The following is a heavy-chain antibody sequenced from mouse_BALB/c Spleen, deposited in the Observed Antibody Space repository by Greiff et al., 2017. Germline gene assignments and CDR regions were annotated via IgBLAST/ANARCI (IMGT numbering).Heavy chain of an antibody. Sequence: VKLVESGPELVKPGASVKMSCKASGYTFTDYVISWVKQRTGQGLEWIGEIYPGSGSTYYNEKFKGKATLTADKSSNTAYMQLSSLTSEDSAVYFCARGRYFDYWGQGTTLTVSS. CDR2: IYPGSGST. J-gene: IGHJ2*01. CDR1: GYTFTDYV. V-gene: IGHV1-77*01. CDR3: ARGRYFDY.